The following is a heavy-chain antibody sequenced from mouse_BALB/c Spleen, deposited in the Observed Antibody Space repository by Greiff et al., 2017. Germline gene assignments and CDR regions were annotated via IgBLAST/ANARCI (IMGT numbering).Heavy chain of an antibody. Sequence: DVKLVESGGGLVKPGGSLKLSCAASGFTSSDYYMYWVRQTPEKRLEWVATISDGGSYTYYPDSVKGRFTISRDNAKNNLYLQMSSLKSEDTAMYYCAREDYGFDYWGQGTTLTVSS. V-gene: IGHV5-4*02. CDR2: ISDGGSYT. D-gene: IGHD1-1*01. CDR1: GFTSSDYY. CDR3: AREDYGFDY. J-gene: IGHJ2*01.